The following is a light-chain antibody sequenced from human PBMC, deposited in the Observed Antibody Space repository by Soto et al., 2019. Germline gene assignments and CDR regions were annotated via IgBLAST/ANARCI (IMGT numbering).Light chain of an antibody. Sequence: AIRMTQSPSSLSASTGDRVTITCRASQGISSYLAWYQQKPGKAPKLLIYAASTLQSGVPSRFSGSGSGTDFTLTISCLQSEDFANYYCQQYYSSPFPFGPRTKVDI. CDR2: AAS. CDR1: QGISSY. V-gene: IGKV1-8*01. CDR3: QQYYSSPFP. J-gene: IGKJ3*01.